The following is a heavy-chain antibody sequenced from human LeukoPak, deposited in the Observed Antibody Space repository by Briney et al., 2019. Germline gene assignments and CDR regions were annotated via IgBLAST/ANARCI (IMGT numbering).Heavy chain of an antibody. J-gene: IGHJ5*02. CDR2: ISAYNGNT. CDR3: ARCSASITGPNWFDP. CDR1: GYTFSGYF. D-gene: IGHD1-20*01. Sequence: EASVKVSCRASGYTFSGYFMHWVRQAPGQGLEWMGWISAYNGNTNYAQKLQGRVTMTTDTSTSTAYMELRSLRSDDTAVYYCARCSASITGPNWFDPWGQGTLVTVSS. V-gene: IGHV1-18*04.